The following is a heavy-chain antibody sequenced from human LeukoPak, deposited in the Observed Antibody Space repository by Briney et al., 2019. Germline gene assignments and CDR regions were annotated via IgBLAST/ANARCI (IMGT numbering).Heavy chain of an antibody. V-gene: IGHV4-4*07. D-gene: IGHD3-10*01. CDR3: GRQGYTASYYFVDY. CDR2: IYPTGTT. Sequence: PSETLSLTCTVSGGSINSYYWGWVRQPAGKGLEGIGRIYPTGTTNYSPSFKSRLTMSLDTSKNQFSLKLRSVTAADTAVYYCGRQGYTASYYFVDYWSQGTLVTVSS. J-gene: IGHJ4*02. CDR1: GGSINSYY.